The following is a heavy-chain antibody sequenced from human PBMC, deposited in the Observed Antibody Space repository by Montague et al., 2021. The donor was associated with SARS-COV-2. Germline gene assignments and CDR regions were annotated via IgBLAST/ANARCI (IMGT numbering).Heavy chain of an antibody. V-gene: IGHV4-4*02. J-gene: IGHJ5*02. D-gene: IGHD6-13*01. CDR1: GGSISSSNW. Sequence: SETLSLTCAVSGGSISSSNWWSWVRQSPGKGLEWIGEIYHSGTTNYNPSLKSRATISVDKSKNQFSLKLSSVTAADTAVYYCARGLLQLGNWNWFDPWGQGTLVTVSS. CDR3: ARGLLQLGNWNWFDP. CDR2: IYHSGTT.